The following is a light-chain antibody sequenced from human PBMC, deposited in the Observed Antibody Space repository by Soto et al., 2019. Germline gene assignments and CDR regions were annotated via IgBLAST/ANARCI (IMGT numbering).Light chain of an antibody. J-gene: IGKJ4*01. CDR1: QSVSSSY. CDR2: GAS. CDR3: QQYGIPDA. Sequence: EIVLTQSPGTLSLSPGEIATLSCRASQSVSSSYLAWYQQKTGQAPRLLIYGASSRATGIPDRFSGSGSGTDFTLTISRLEPEDFAVYYCQQYGIPDAFGGGTKVEIK. V-gene: IGKV3-20*01.